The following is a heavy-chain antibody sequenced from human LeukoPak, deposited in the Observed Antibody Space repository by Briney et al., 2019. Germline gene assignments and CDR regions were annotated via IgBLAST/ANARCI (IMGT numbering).Heavy chain of an antibody. V-gene: IGHV3-23*01. D-gene: IGHD2-8*01. J-gene: IGHJ4*02. CDR1: GFTFSSYA. CDR2: ISDSGDYT. Sequence: PGGSLRLSCAGSGFTFSSYAMSGVRQAPGQGLEWVSVISDSGDYTSYADSVRGRFTISRDNSRNTLYLQMISLRPEDTAVYYCAKDTSIGKYCTNGVCSPFAYWGQGTLVTVSS. CDR3: AKDTSIGKYCTNGVCSPFAY.